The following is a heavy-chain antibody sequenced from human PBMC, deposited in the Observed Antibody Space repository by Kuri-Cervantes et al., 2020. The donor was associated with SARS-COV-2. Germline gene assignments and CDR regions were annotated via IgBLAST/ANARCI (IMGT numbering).Heavy chain of an antibody. CDR1: GGTFSSYA. D-gene: IGHD7-27*01. V-gene: IGHV1-69*13. CDR3: ARDHHRGLGIEVGDY. J-gene: IGHJ4*02. Sequence: SVKVSCKASGGTFSSYAISWVRQAPGQWLEWMGGIIPIFGTANYAQKFQGRVTITADESTSTAYMELSSLRSEDTAVYYCARDHHRGLGIEVGDYWGQGTLVTVSS. CDR2: IIPIFGTA.